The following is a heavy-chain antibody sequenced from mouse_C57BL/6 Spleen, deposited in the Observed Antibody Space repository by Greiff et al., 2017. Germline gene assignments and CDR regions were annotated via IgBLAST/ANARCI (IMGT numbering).Heavy chain of an antibody. J-gene: IGHJ4*01. V-gene: IGHV5-4*01. CDR1: GFTFSSYA. D-gene: IGHD4-1*01. CDR2: ISDGGSYT. Sequence: EVQLVESGGGLVKPGGSLKLSCAASGFTFSSYAMSWVRQTPEKRLEWVATISDGGSYTYYPDNVKGRFTISRDNAKNNLYLQMSHLKSEDTAMYYCAREGDWGYAMDDWGQGTSVTVSS. CDR3: AREGDWGYAMDD.